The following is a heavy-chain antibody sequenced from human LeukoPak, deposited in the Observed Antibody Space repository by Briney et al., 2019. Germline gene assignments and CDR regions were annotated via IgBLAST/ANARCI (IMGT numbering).Heavy chain of an antibody. CDR2: LSYDGSNK. CDR1: GFTFSNYW. V-gene: IGHV3-30*18. Sequence: GGSLRLSCAASGFTFSNYWMSWVRQAPGKGLEWVAVLSYDGSNKYYADSVKGRFTISRDNSKNTLYLQMNSLRAEDTAVYYCAKSGYHGSSGYNWGQGTLVTVSS. D-gene: IGHD3-22*01. J-gene: IGHJ4*02. CDR3: AKSGYHGSSGYN.